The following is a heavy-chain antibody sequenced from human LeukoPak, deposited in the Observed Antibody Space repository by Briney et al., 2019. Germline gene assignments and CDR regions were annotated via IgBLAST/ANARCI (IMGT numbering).Heavy chain of an antibody. D-gene: IGHD3-9*01. V-gene: IGHV3-15*01. J-gene: IGHJ5*02. CDR1: GFASSNAW. CDR3: TTWYYDILTGYPFDP. CDR2: IKSKTDGGTT. Sequence: GGSLRLSCAASGFASSNAWMSWVRQAPGKGLEWVGRIKSKTDGGTTDYAAPVKGRFTISRDDSKNTLYLQMNSLKTEDTAVYYCTTWYYDILTGYPFDPWGQGTLVTVSS.